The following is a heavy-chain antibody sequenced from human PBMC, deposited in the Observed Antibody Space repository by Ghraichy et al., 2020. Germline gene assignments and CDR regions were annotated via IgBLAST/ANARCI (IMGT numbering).Heavy chain of an antibody. CDR2: LYYSGST. D-gene: IGHD4-17*01. CDR1: GGSVSSGGYY. Sequence: SETLSLTCTVSGGSVSSGGYYWSWIRQPPGKGLEWIGYLYYSGSTNYNPSLKSRVSISVDTSKNQFSLKLSSVTAADTAVYYCARDGGDYGAYNWFDPWGQGTLVTVLS. J-gene: IGHJ5*02. V-gene: IGHV4-61*08. CDR3: ARDGGDYGAYNWFDP.